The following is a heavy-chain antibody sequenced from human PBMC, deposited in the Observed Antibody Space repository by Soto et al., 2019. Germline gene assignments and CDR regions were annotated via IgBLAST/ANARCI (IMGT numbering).Heavy chain of an antibody. CDR2: IYSGGST. V-gene: IGHV3-66*01. D-gene: IGHD3-22*01. Sequence: GGSLRLSCAPSGFTVSSNYMSWVRQAPGKGLEWVSVIYSGGSTYYADSVKGRFTISRDNSKNTLYLQMNSLRAEDTAVYYCARDLAYYDSSGRRSAFDIWGQGTMVTVSS. J-gene: IGHJ3*02. CDR3: ARDLAYYDSSGRRSAFDI. CDR1: GFTVSSNY.